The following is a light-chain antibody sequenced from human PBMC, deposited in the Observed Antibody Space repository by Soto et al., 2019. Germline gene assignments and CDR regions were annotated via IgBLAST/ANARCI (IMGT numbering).Light chain of an antibody. V-gene: IGKV3-20*01. CDR2: GAS. CDR1: QSVSSNF. J-gene: IGKJ4*01. Sequence: EIVLTQSPGTLSLSPGERATLSCRASQSVSSNFLAWYQEKPGQAPRLLIYGASSRATRIPDRFSGSGSGTDFTLTISRLEPDDFAVYNCRQYDRLIGFAFAGRTKVNIK. CDR3: RQYDRLIGFA.